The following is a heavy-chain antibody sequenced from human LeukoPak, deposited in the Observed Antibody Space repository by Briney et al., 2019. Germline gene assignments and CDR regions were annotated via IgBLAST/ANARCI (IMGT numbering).Heavy chain of an antibody. CDR3: ARGRSMDRGTNYYGMDV. CDR1: GFPFSSYD. J-gene: IGHJ6*02. Sequence: GGSLRLSCAASGFPFSSYDMHWVRQATGKGLEWVSGIGSTGDTYYPGSVKGRFTISREDAKNSLYLQMNSLSAGDTAVYYCARGRSMDRGTNYYGMDVWGQGTTVTVSS. D-gene: IGHD3-10*01. CDR2: IGSTGDT. V-gene: IGHV3-13*04.